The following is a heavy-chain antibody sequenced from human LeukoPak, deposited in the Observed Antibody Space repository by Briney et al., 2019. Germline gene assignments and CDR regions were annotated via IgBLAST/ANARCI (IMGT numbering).Heavy chain of an antibody. J-gene: IGHJ3*02. CDR2: ISTYNGNT. CDR1: GYTFTNYH. CDR3: ARFYVGAFDI. D-gene: IGHD5/OR15-5a*01. V-gene: IGHV1-18*01. Sequence: GASVKVSCKASGYTFTNYHISWVRQAPGQGLEWMGWISTYNGNTNYAQNLQGRVTMTRNTSISTAYMELSSLRSEDTAVYYCARFYVGAFDIWGQGTMVTVSS.